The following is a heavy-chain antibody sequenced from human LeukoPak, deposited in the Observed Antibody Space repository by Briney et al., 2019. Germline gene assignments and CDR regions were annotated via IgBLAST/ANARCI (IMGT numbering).Heavy chain of an antibody. J-gene: IGHJ4*02. V-gene: IGHV4-30-2*01. CDR2: IYHSGST. CDR3: ARGTWDDFWSGYYSNYFDY. CDR1: GGSISSGGYS. Sequence: NPSETLSLTCAVSGGSISSGGYSWSWLRQPPGKGLEWIGYIYHSGSTYYNPSLKSRVTISVDTSKNQFSLKLSSVTAADTAVYYCARGTWDDFWSGYYSNYFDYWGQGTLVTVSS. D-gene: IGHD3-3*01.